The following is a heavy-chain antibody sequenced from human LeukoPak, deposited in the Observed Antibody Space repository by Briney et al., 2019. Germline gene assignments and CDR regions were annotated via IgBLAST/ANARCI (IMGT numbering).Heavy chain of an antibody. CDR3: AKLRGYTAYDSDYFDY. V-gene: IGHV3-23*01. CDR1: GFTFKSYA. CDR2: ITGSGGTT. D-gene: IGHD5-12*01. J-gene: IGHJ4*02. Sequence: GGSLRLSCAASGFTFKSYAMSWVRQAPGKGLDWVSTITGSGGTTYYADSADSVKGRLTISRANSKNTLYLQMNSLTAEDTAVYYCAKLRGYTAYDSDYFDYWGQGTLVTVSS.